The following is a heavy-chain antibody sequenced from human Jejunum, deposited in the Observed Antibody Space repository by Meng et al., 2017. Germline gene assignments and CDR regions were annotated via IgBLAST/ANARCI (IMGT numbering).Heavy chain of an antibody. Sequence: QVQLVQSGAEVKNPGASVKVSCKTSGYTFTSYGISWVRQAPGQGLEWRGWISVYHGNTNYAQKLQGRVTMTTDTSTSTAYMELRSLRSDDTAVYFCARDYSGTSYRYSDYWGQGTLVTVSS. CDR1: GYTFTSYG. V-gene: IGHV1-18*01. D-gene: IGHD1-26*01. CDR2: ISVYHGNT. CDR3: ARDYSGTSYRYSDY. J-gene: IGHJ4*02.